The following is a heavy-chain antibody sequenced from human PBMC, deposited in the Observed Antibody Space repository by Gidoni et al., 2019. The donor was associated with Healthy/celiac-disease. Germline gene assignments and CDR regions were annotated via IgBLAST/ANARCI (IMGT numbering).Heavy chain of an antibody. CDR3: AREGGRDIVVVPADYYYYGMDV. D-gene: IGHD2-2*01. Sequence: QAPGPGLEWMGGIIPIFGTANYAQKFQGRVTITADKSTSTAYMELSSLRSEDTAVYYCAREGGRDIVVVPADYYYYGMDVWGQGTTVTVSS. CDR2: IIPIFGTA. V-gene: IGHV1-69*06. J-gene: IGHJ6*02.